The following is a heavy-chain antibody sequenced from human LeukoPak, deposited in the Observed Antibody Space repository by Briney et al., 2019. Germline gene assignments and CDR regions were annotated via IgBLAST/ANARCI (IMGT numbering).Heavy chain of an antibody. Sequence: GGSLRLSCAASGFTFDDYAMHWVRQAPGKGLEWVSGISWNSGSIGYADSVKGRFTISRDNAKNSLYLQMNSLRAEDTALYYCAKGTRATNNWFDPWGQGTLVTVSS. V-gene: IGHV3-9*01. CDR3: AKGTRATNNWFDP. CDR2: ISWNSGSI. J-gene: IGHJ5*02. CDR1: GFTFDDYA.